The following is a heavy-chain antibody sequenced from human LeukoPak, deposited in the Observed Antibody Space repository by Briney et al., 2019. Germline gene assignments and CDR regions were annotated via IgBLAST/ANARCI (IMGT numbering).Heavy chain of an antibody. CDR2: INPSGGST. D-gene: IGHD4-23*01. CDR1: GYTFTLYY. Sequence: GASVKVSFMASGYTFTLYYMHWVRQAPGQGLEWMGIINPSGGSTTYAQKFQGRVTMTRDTSTSTVYMELSSLRSEDTAVYYCARDYGGNPSLFDYWGQGTLVTVSS. V-gene: IGHV1-46*01. CDR3: ARDYGGNPSLFDY. J-gene: IGHJ4*02.